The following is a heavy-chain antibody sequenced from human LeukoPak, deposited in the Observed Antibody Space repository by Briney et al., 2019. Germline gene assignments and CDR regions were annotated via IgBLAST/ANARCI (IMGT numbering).Heavy chain of an antibody. J-gene: IGHJ5*01. D-gene: IGHD1-1*01. Sequence: GGSLRLSCAASGFTFSSYGMHWVRQAPGKGLEWVANIKQDGSEKYYVDSVKGRFTISRDNAKNSLYLQTNSLRAEDTAVYYCARCRSGNTKWFDPWGQGTMVTVSS. CDR2: IKQDGSEK. CDR3: ARCRSGNTKWFDP. CDR1: GFTFSSYG. V-gene: IGHV3-7*05.